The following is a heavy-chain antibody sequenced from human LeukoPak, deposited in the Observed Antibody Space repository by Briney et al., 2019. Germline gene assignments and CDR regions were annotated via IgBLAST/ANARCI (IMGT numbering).Heavy chain of an antibody. V-gene: IGHV3-66*01. D-gene: IGHD5-18*01. Sequence: GGSLRLSCAASGFTFSSYEMNWVRQAPGKGLEWVSVIYRGGSTYYADSVKGRFTISRDNSKNTLALQMNSLRAVDTAVYYCARDRWGYSYGGDWGQGTLVTVSS. J-gene: IGHJ4*02. CDR1: GFTFSSYE. CDR2: IYRGGST. CDR3: ARDRWGYSYGGD.